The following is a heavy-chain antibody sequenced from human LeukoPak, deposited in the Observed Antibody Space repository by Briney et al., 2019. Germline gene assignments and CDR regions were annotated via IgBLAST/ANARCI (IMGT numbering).Heavy chain of an antibody. CDR2: INSDGSNT. D-gene: IGHD3-22*01. Sequence: GVTLTLSSAVSGFTFCNYWMHWLPQAPGQGLVWVSRINSDGSNTNYADSVQGRFSISRDNAKNTLYLQMNSLRAEDTAVYYSARVSGYDSSRPGHWGQGTLVTVSS. CDR1: GFTFCNYW. CDR3: ARVSGYDSSRPGH. J-gene: IGHJ4*02. V-gene: IGHV3-74*01.